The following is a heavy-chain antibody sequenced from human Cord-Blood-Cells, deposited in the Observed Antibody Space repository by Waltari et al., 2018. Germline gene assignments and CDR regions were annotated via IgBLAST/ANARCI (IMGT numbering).Heavy chain of an antibody. CDR1: GGSISSYY. J-gene: IGHJ2*01. Sequence: QVQLQESGPGLVKPSETLSLTCTVSGGSISSYYWSWIRQPAGKGLEWIGRIYTSGSNNYNPSRKSRVSMSVDTAKNQFSLKLSSVTAADTAVYYCARDRGLSKEVTWYFDLWGRGTLVTVSS. D-gene: IGHD3-10*01. CDR2: IYTSGSN. V-gene: IGHV4-4*07. CDR3: ARDRGLSKEVTWYFDL.